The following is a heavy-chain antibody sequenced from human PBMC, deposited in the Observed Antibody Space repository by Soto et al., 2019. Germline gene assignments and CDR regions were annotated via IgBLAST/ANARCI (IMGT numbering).Heavy chain of an antibody. D-gene: IGHD3-10*01. CDR3: ASGSRPTYYYGSGIATYYYGMDV. Sequence: ASVKVSCKASGYTFTSYGISWVRQAPGHGLEWMGWISAYNGNTNYAQKLQGRVTMTTDTSTSTAYMELRSLRSDDTDVYYCASGSRPTYYYGSGIATYYYGMDVWGQVTTVTVSS. CDR2: ISAYNGNT. CDR1: GYTFTSYG. J-gene: IGHJ6*02. V-gene: IGHV1-18*04.